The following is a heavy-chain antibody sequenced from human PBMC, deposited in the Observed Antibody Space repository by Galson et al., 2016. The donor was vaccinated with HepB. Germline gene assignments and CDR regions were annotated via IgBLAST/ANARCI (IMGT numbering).Heavy chain of an antibody. CDR3: ARGSGYTSAWYPGGIRY. J-gene: IGHJ4*02. V-gene: IGHV3-21*01. Sequence: SLRLSCADSAFTFSSYTMTWVRQAPGKGLEWLSSISGGSSHMFYADSVKGRFTISRDNTKNSLYLQMDSLRAEDTAIYYCARGSGYTSAWYPGGIRYWGQG. CDR1: AFTFSSYT. CDR2: ISGGSSHM. D-gene: IGHD6-19*01.